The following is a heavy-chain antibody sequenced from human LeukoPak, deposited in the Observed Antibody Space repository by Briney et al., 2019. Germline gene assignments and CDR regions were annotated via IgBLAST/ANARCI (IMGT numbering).Heavy chain of an antibody. CDR1: GFTFSSYE. D-gene: IGHD6-19*01. V-gene: IGHV3-48*03. J-gene: IGHJ4*02. CDR2: ISSSGATR. Sequence: GGSLRLSCAASGFTFSSYEMNWVRQAPGKGLEWVSYISSSGATRYYADSVKGRFTTSRDNAKNSLHLQMNSLRAEDTAVYYCIVLAVAGTFGFDYWGQGTLVTVSS. CDR3: IVLAVAGTFGFDY.